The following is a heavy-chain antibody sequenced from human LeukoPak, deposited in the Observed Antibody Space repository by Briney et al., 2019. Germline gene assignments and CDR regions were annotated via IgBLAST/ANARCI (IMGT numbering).Heavy chain of an antibody. CDR2: IYSSGKT. CDR3: ARRVVDSSNHGPLDY. Sequence: SETLSLTCIVADVSISSSSYYWGWFRQPPGKGLEWIGSIYSSGKTYYNPPLQSRVTISVDTSNKQFSLKVASVTAADAAVYYCARRVVDSSNHGPLDYWGRGTLVTVSS. J-gene: IGHJ4*02. CDR1: DVSISSSSYY. V-gene: IGHV4-39*07. D-gene: IGHD3-22*01.